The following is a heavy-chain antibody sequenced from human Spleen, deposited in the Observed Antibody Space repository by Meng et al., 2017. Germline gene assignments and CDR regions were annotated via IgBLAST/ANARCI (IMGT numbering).Heavy chain of an antibody. V-gene: IGHV4-61*01. CDR2: IYYSGST. Sequence: QGQLQESGPGLGRPSETLSLTCTVSGGSVSSGSYYWSWIRQPPGKGLEWIGYIYYSGSTKYNPSLKSRVTISIDTSKNQFSLKLSSVTAADTAVYYCARSAYCNGDCYSGYWYFDLWGRGTLVTVSS. D-gene: IGHD2-21*02. J-gene: IGHJ2*01. CDR3: ARSAYCNGDCYSGYWYFDL. CDR1: GGSVSSGSYY.